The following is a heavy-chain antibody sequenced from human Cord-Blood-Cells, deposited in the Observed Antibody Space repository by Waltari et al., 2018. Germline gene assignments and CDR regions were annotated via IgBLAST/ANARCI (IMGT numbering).Heavy chain of an antibody. J-gene: IGHJ4*02. Sequence: QVQLVQSGAAVKKPGAPVKVSCQASGYTFTGYYMPWVRQAPGQGLEWMGRINPNSGGTNYAQKFQGRVTMTRDTSISTAYMELSRLRSDDTAVYYCARLLSGYDDYWGQGTLVTASS. V-gene: IGHV1-2*06. CDR2: INPNSGGT. CDR3: ARLLSGYDDY. CDR1: GYTFTGYY. D-gene: IGHD5-12*01.